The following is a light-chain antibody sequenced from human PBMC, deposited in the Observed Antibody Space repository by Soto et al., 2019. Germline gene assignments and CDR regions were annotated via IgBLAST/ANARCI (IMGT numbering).Light chain of an antibody. V-gene: IGKV3D-20*02. CDR1: QSLSSNF. CDR2: DSS. CDR3: QQHSSWPLT. J-gene: IGKJ4*01. Sequence: EIVLAQSPATLSLSPGERATLSCRASQSLSSNFLAWYQQKPGQPPRLLIYDSSTRATGFPDRFSGSGSGTDFTLTISSLEPEDFTVYYCQQHSSWPLTFGGGTKVDIK.